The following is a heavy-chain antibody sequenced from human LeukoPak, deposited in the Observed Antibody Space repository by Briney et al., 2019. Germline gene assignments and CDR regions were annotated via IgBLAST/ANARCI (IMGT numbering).Heavy chain of an antibody. V-gene: IGHV1-46*01. CDR1: GYTFTSYY. CDR3: ARGHSSGWYGGTFYDY. Sequence: ASVKVSCKASGYTFTSYYMHWVRQAPGQGLEWMGIINPSGGSTSYAQKFQGRVTMTRDTSTSTVYMELSSLRSEDTAVYYCARGHSSGWYGGTFYDYWGQGTLVTVSS. D-gene: IGHD6-19*01. J-gene: IGHJ4*02. CDR2: INPSGGST.